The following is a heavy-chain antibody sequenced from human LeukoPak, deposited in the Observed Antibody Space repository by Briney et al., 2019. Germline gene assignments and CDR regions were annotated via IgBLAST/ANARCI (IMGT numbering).Heavy chain of an antibody. CDR2: IYYSGST. CDR3: ARVIDKAMMSRCYYYYMDV. V-gene: IGHV4-59*01. Sequence: SETLSLTCTVSGGSISSYYWSWIRQPPGKGLEWIGYIYYSGSTNYNPSLKSRVTISVDTSKNQFSLKLSSVTAADTAVYYCARVIDKAMMSRCYYYYMDVWGKGTTVTVSS. CDR1: GGSISSYY. D-gene: IGHD5-18*01. J-gene: IGHJ6*03.